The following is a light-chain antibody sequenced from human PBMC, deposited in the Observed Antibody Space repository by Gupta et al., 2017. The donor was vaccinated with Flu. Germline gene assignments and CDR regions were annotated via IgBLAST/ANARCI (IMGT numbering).Light chain of an antibody. CDR1: QAIGSY. CDR2: GAS. J-gene: IGKJ5*01. Sequence: DVQLTQSPSFLSASVGDRVTITCRASQAIGSYLAWYQQKPGKAPNLLIYGASTLQSGVPSRFSGSGSGTEFTLTISSLQPEDFATYYCQRLNSFPITFGQGTRLEIK. V-gene: IGKV1-9*01. CDR3: QRLNSFPIT.